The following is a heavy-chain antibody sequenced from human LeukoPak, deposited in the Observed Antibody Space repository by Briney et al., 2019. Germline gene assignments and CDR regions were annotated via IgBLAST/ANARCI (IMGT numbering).Heavy chain of an antibody. Sequence: AASVKVSCKASGYTFTSYGISWVRQAPGQGLEWMGWINPNSGGTNYAQKFQGRVTMTRDTSISTAYMELSRLRSDDTAVYYCARDLSVYYDFWSGYYNYWGQGTLVTVSS. D-gene: IGHD3-3*01. CDR1: GYTFTSYG. CDR2: INPNSGGT. V-gene: IGHV1-2*02. CDR3: ARDLSVYYDFWSGYYNY. J-gene: IGHJ4*02.